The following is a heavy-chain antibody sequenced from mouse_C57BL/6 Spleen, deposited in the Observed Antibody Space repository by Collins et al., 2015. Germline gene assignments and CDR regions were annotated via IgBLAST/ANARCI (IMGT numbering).Heavy chain of an antibody. Sequence: TDYYMNWVKQSHGKSLEWIGDINPNNGGTSYNQKFKGKATLTVDKSSSTAYMELRSLTSEDSAVYYCAVLGHAMDYWGQGTSVTVSS. J-gene: IGHJ4*01. V-gene: IGHV1-26*01. CDR2: INPNNGGT. D-gene: IGHD4-1*01. CDR3: AVLGHAMDY. CDR1: TDYY.